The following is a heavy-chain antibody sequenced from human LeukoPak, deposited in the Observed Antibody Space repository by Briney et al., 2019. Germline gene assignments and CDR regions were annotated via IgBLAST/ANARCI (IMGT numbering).Heavy chain of an antibody. CDR1: GGSFSGYY. V-gene: IGHV4-34*01. CDR3: ARRNYGDYFDY. D-gene: IGHD4-17*01. CDR2: INHSGST. Sequence: SETLSLTCAVYGGSFSGYYWSWIRQPPGKELEWIGEINHSGSTNYNPSLKSRVTISVDTSKNQFSLKLSSVTAADTAVYYCARRNYGDYFDYWGQGTLVTVSS. J-gene: IGHJ4*02.